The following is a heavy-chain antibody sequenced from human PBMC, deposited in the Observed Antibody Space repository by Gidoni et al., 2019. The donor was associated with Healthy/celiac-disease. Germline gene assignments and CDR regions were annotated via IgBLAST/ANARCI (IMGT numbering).Heavy chain of an antibody. CDR1: GFTFSRYG. CDR3: AKVTAMVMMRVVDAYGMDV. CDR2: IRYDGSNK. J-gene: IGHJ6*02. Sequence: QVQLLESGGGVFQPGGSLRLSCAASGFTFSRYGMHWVRQAPGKGLEWVAFIRYDGSNKYYADSVKGRFTISRDNSKNTLYLQMNSLRAEDTAVYYCAKVTAMVMMRVVDAYGMDVWGQGTTVTVSS. V-gene: IGHV3-30*02. D-gene: IGHD5-18*01.